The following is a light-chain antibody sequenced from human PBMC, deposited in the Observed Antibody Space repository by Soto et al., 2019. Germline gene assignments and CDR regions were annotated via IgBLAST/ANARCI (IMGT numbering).Light chain of an antibody. Sequence: SYELTQPPSVSVATGRTATITCWGNNIGSRSVHWYQQMSGQAPLLVIYYDRDRPSGIPERFSGSNSGNTATLTSNRVEAGDEADYYCQVWDSGSGHRVFGGGTKVTVL. J-gene: IGLJ2*01. CDR1: NIGSRS. CDR2: YDR. V-gene: IGLV3-21*04. CDR3: QVWDSGSGHRV.